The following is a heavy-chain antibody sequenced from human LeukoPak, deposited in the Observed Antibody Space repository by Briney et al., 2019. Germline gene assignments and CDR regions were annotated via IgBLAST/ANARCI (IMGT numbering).Heavy chain of an antibody. CDR1: GGSISSSSYY. D-gene: IGHD1-7*01. CDR3: ARGVTPTTYNWFDP. Sequence: SETLSLTCTVSGGSISSSSYYWGWIRQPPGKGLEWIGSIYYSGSTYYNPSPKSRVTMSVDTSKNQFSLKLSSVTAADTAVYYCARGVTPTTYNWFDPWGQGTLVTVSS. V-gene: IGHV4-39*07. J-gene: IGHJ5*02. CDR2: IYYSGST.